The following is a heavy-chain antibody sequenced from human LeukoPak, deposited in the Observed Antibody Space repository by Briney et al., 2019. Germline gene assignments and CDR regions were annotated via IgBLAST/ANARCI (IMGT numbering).Heavy chain of an antibody. Sequence: GGSLRLSCVGSGFTSIAYALTWARQAPGKGLEWVSGISGGGATTYYADSVKGRFTISRDNSKNTLYLQMNSLRADDTAIYYCARNQQLGGHSYYYYGMDVWGQGTTVTVSS. D-gene: IGHD3-16*01. V-gene: IGHV3-23*01. CDR1: GFTSIAYA. J-gene: IGHJ6*02. CDR3: ARNQQLGGHSYYYYGMDV. CDR2: ISGGGATT.